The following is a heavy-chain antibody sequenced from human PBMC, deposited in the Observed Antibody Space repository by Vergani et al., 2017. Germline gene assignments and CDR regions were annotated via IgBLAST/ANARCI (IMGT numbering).Heavy chain of an antibody. CDR1: GFTFSSYS. CDR2: ISSSSSTI. J-gene: IGHJ5*02. V-gene: IGHV3-48*01. Sequence: EVQLVESGGGLVQPGGSLRLSCAASGFTFSSYSMNWVRQAPGKGLEWVSYISSSSSTIYYADSVKGRFTFSRDNAKNSLYLQMNSLRAEDTAVYYCARGGSWYYPDNLNWFDPWGQGTLVTVSS. CDR3: ARGGSWYYPDNLNWFDP. D-gene: IGHD6-13*01.